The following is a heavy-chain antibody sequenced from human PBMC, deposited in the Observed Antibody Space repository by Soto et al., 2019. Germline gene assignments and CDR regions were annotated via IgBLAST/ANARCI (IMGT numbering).Heavy chain of an antibody. J-gene: IGHJ4*02. D-gene: IGHD4-17*01. CDR2: IKSKADGGTT. CDR3: TSLYYGH. V-gene: IGHV3-15*01. CDR1: EFTFANAW. Sequence: GGSLRLSCAPSEFTFANAWISWVRQAPGKGLEWVGRIKSKADGGTTDYAAPVKGRFTISRDESQNTLYLQMNSLKTEDTAVYYCTSLYYGHWGQGTLVTVS.